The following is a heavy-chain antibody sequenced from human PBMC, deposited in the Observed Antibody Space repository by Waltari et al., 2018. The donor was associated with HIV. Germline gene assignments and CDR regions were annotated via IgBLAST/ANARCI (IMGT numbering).Heavy chain of an antibody. CDR2: IKSKTDGGTT. CDR3: TTEGYVWNYTYGMDV. D-gene: IGHD1-20*01. CDR1: GFTFNNAW. Sequence: EVQLVESGGGLVKPGGSLRLSCAASGFTFNNAWMSWVRQAPGKGLEWVGRIKSKTDGGTTDYAAPVKGRFTISRDDSKNTLYMQMNSLKTEDTAVYYCTTEGYVWNYTYGMDVWGQGTTVTVSS. V-gene: IGHV3-15*01. J-gene: IGHJ6*02.